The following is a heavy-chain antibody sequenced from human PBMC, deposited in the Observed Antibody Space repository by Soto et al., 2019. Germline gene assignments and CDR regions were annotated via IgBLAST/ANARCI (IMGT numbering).Heavy chain of an antibody. V-gene: IGHV1-18*04. CDR2: ISAYNGNT. CDR1: GYTFTSYG. CDR3: ARARSRVILEWLLNNWFDP. J-gene: IGHJ5*02. D-gene: IGHD3-3*01. Sequence: QVQLVQSGAEVKKPGASVKVSCKASGYTFTSYGISWVRQAPGQVLEWMGWISAYNGNTNYAQKLQGRVTMTTDTSTSTAYMELRSLRSDDTAVYYCARARSRVILEWLLNNWFDPWGQGTLVTVSS.